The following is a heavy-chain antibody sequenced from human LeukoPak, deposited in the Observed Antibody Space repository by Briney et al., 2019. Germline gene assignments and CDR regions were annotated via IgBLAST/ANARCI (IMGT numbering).Heavy chain of an antibody. Sequence: SETLSLTCTVSGDTMSDYFWTWIRQPPGKGLEWIGYAADSGSTYYNPSLKSRVTISVDSSTNHFSLRLTSVTAADTAIYYCAAMTTVTMYSYFFDSWGQGTLLTVSS. CDR3: AAMTTVTMYSYFFDS. J-gene: IGHJ4*02. D-gene: IGHD4-17*01. CDR1: GDTMSDYF. CDR2: AADSGST. V-gene: IGHV4-59*01.